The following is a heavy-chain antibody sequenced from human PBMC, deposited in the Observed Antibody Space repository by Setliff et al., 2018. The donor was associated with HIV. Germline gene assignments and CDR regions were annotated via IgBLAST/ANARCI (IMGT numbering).Heavy chain of an antibody. Sequence: GGSLRLSCAASGFTFSTYSMNWVRQAPGKGPEWVSYINWNGGRTDFADSVKGRFSISRDNVERYVFLEMNDLRPEDTALYYCARHWGRDLGHAFEGWGQGTMVTVSS. CDR3: ARHWGRDLGHAFEG. V-gene: IGHV3-20*04. CDR2: INWNGGRT. D-gene: IGHD3-16*01. CDR1: GFTFSTYS. J-gene: IGHJ3*01.